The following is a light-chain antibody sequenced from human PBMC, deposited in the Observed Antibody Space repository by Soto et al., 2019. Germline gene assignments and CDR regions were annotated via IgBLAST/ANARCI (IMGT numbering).Light chain of an antibody. V-gene: IGKV3-15*01. Sequence: EFVLTQSPGTLSLSPGERATLSCRPSQTVRNNYLAWYQQKPGQAPRLLIYGASTRATGIPARFSGSGSGTEFTLTISSLQSEDFATYYCQQLNSYLGITFGQGTKVDNK. J-gene: IGKJ1*01. CDR3: QQLNSYLGIT. CDR1: QTVRNN. CDR2: GAS.